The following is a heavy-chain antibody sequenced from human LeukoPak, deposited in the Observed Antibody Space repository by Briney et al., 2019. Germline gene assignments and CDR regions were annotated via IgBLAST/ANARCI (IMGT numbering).Heavy chain of an antibody. J-gene: IGHJ6*02. Sequence: GGSLRLSCAASGFTFSSYSMNWVRQAPGKGLEWVSSISSSSYIYYADSVKGRFTISRDNAKNSLYLQMNSLRAEDTAVYYCARWGIYDFWSGYYDYYYYYGMDVWGQGTTVTVSS. CDR1: GFTFSSYS. V-gene: IGHV3-21*01. CDR3: ARWGIYDFWSGYYDYYYYYGMDV. D-gene: IGHD3-3*01. CDR2: ISSSSYI.